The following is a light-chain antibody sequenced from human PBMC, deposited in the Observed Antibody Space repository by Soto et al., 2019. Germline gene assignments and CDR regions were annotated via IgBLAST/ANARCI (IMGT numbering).Light chain of an antibody. Sequence: EIVMTQSPVTLSVSPGERVTLSCRASQSVSNNLAWYQQKSGQAPRLLIYAASTRVTGIPARFRGSGSGTEFTLTISSLQSEDFAIYYCQQYNNWPPVTFGQGTRLDIK. CDR3: QQYNNWPPVT. J-gene: IGKJ5*01. CDR2: AAS. V-gene: IGKV3-15*01. CDR1: QSVSNN.